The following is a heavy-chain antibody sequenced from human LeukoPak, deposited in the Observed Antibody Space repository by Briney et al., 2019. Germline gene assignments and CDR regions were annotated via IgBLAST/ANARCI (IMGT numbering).Heavy chain of an antibody. V-gene: IGHV3-30*18. CDR3: AKRTGNSGLGDY. Sequence: PGGSLRLSCTTSKFNFNSYGMTWVRQAPGKGLEWVAVISYDGSNKYYADSVKGRFTISRDNSKNTLYLQMNSLRAEDTAVYYCAKRTGNSGLGDYWGQGTLVTVTS. D-gene: IGHD4-23*01. CDR2: ISYDGSNK. CDR1: KFNFNSYG. J-gene: IGHJ4*02.